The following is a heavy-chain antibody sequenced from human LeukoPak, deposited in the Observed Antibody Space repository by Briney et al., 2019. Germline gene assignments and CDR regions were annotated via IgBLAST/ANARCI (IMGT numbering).Heavy chain of an antibody. D-gene: IGHD1-26*01. CDR2: ISGSDDST. Sequence: GGSLRLSCAASGFIFSNYAMSWVRQAPGKGLEWVSTISGSDDSTYYADSVRGRFTISRDNSKNTLYLQMNSLRAEDTAIYYCAKRDTTYWGQGTLVTVSS. J-gene: IGHJ4*02. CDR3: AKRDTTY. CDR1: GFIFSNYA. V-gene: IGHV3-23*01.